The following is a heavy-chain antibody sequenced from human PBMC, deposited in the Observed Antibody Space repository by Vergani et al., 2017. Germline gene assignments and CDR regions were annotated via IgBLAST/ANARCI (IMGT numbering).Heavy chain of an antibody. CDR1: GFTFSSYS. CDR3: ARDWGPYGSGTHHR. J-gene: IGHJ4*02. Sequence: EVQLLESGGGLVQPGGSLRLSCAASGFTFSSYSMNWVRQAPGKGLEWVSSISSSSSYIYYADSVKGRFTISRDNAKNSLYLQMNSLRAEDTAVYYCARDWGPYGSGTHHRWGQGTLVTVSS. CDR2: ISSSSSYI. V-gene: IGHV3-21*01. D-gene: IGHD3-10*01.